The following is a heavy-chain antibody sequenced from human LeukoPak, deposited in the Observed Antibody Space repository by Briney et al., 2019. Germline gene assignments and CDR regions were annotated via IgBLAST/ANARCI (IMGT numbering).Heavy chain of an antibody. CDR3: ARDNGSAGGFDP. Sequence: SETLSLTFTVSGGSISSYYWSWIRQPPGKGLEWIAYIHYSGSTNYNPSLKSRVTISVDTSKNQFSLKLTSITAADTAVYYCARDNGSAGGFDPWGQGTLVTVSS. CDR1: GGSISSYY. V-gene: IGHV4-59*01. CDR2: IHYSGST. J-gene: IGHJ5*02. D-gene: IGHD3-10*01.